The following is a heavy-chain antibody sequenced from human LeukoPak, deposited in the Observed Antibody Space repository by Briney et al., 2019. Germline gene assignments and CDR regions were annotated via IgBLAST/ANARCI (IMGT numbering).Heavy chain of an antibody. CDR1: GGSFSGYY. V-gene: IGHV4-34*01. CDR2: IHHSGIT. D-gene: IGHD2-2*01. CDR3: ARRGVGPAANV. J-gene: IGHJ4*02. Sequence: SESLSLTCAVYGGSFSGYYWSWIRQPPGKGLEWIGEIHHSGITNYNPSLKSRVTISVDTSKNQFSLKLGSVTAADTAVYYCARRGVGPAANVWGQGTLVNVSS.